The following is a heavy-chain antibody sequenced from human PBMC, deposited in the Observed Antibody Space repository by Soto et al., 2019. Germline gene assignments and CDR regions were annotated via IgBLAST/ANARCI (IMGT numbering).Heavy chain of an antibody. CDR1: GDTLSNYA. J-gene: IGHJ4*02. D-gene: IGHD6-13*01. V-gene: IGHV1-3*01. Sequence: VKLSCKASGDTLSNYAMHCVRQAPGQRLEWMGWINAGNGDIKYSQKFQGRVSITRDTSANTAYMEVSSLRFEDTAVYYCAIEGEGSARAGQVFCGQRTLDAVSS. CDR3: AIEGEGSARAGQVF. CDR2: INAGNGDI.